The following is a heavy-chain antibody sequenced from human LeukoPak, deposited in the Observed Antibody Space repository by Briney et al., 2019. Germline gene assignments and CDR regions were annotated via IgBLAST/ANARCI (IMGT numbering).Heavy chain of an antibody. J-gene: IGHJ4*02. V-gene: IGHV1-69*04. D-gene: IGHD3-10*01. Sequence: SVKVSCKASGGTFSSYAISWVRQAPGQGLEWMGRIIPILGIANYAQKFQGRVTITADKSTSTAYMELSSLRSEDTAVYYCARVGFGESPANGGWGQGTLVTVSS. CDR2: IIPILGIA. CDR3: ARVGFGESPANGG. CDR1: GGTFSSYA.